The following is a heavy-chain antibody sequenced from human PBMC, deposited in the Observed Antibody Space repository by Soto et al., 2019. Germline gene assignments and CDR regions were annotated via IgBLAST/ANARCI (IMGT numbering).Heavy chain of an antibody. D-gene: IGHD4-4*01. V-gene: IGHV3-23*01. J-gene: IGHJ6*02. Sequence: GGSLRLSCAPSGFTFSSYAMSWVRQAPGKGLEWVSAISGSGGSTYYADSVKGRFTISRDNSKNTLYLQMNSLRAEDTAVYYCANTVTTAYYGMDVWGQGTTVTVSS. CDR3: ANTVTTAYYGMDV. CDR2: ISGSGGST. CDR1: GFTFSSYA.